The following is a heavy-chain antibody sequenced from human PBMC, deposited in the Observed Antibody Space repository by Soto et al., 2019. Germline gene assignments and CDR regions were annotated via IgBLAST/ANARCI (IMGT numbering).Heavy chain of an antibody. CDR2: INSGGRGT. CDR1: GFTFSNYW. D-gene: IGHD3-10*01. J-gene: IGHJ5*02. V-gene: IGHV3-74*01. CDR3: VRDGYGSGSYDP. Sequence: EVQLVESGGGLVQPGGSLRLSCAASGFTFSNYWMHWVRQAPGKGLVWVSRINSGGRGTNYADSVKGRLTISRDNVKDKGHMQMDRLRVEDTAVYYCVRDGYGSGSYDPWGQGTLVTVSS.